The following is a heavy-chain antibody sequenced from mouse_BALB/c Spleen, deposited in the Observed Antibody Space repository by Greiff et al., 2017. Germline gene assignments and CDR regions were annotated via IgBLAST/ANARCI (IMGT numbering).Heavy chain of an antibody. D-gene: IGHD2-12*01. CDR2: IDPANGNT. CDR1: GFNIKDTY. J-gene: IGHJ2*01. Sequence: EVQGVESGAELVKPGASVKLSCTASGFNIKDTYMHWVKQRPEQGLEWIGRIDPANGNTKYDPKFQGKATITADTSSNTAYLQLSSLTSEDTAVYYCARSGYVTAFDYWGQGTTLTVSS. V-gene: IGHV14-3*02. CDR3: ARSGYVTAFDY.